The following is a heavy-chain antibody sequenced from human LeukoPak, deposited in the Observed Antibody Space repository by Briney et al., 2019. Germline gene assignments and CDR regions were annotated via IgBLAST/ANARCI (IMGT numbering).Heavy chain of an antibody. J-gene: IGHJ3*02. Sequence: GGSLRLSCAASGFTFSDYYMSWIRQAPGKGLEWVSYISSSGSTIYYADSVKGRFTISRDNAKNSLYLQMNSLRAEDTAVYYCARDLAGGTILTMAWHAFDIWGQGTMVTVSS. CDR2: ISSSGSTI. CDR1: GFTFSDYY. CDR3: ARDLAGGTILTMAWHAFDI. V-gene: IGHV3-11*01. D-gene: IGHD3-9*01.